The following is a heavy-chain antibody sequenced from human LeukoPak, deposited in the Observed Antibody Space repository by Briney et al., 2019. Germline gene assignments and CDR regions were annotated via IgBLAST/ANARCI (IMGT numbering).Heavy chain of an antibody. V-gene: IGHV4-31*03. CDR1: GGSISSGASD. CDR2: INHSGST. D-gene: IGHD3-22*01. Sequence: SQTLSLTCTVSGGSISSGASDWGWIRQHPKRGLEWVGYINHSGSTYYNPSLGSRVTMSVDTSKNQFSLKLSSVTAADSAVYYCARAARQGFTMIVVPFFYFELWGRGTLVTVSS. J-gene: IGHJ2*01. CDR3: ARAARQGFTMIVVPFFYFEL.